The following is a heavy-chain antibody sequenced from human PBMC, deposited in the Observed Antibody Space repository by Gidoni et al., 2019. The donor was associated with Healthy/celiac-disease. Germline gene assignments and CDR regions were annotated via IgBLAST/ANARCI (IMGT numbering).Heavy chain of an antibody. CDR1: GDSISSSSYY. J-gene: IGHJ4*02. V-gene: IGHV4-39*01. D-gene: IGHD1-1*01. Sequence: QLQLQESGPGLVKPSETLSLTCTVSGDSISSSSYYWGWIRQPPGKGLEWIGSIYYSGSTYYNPSLKSRVTISVDTSKNQFSLKLSSVTAADTAVYYCARRGTGTTFGYWGQGTLVTVSS. CDR2: IYYSGST. CDR3: ARRGTGTTFGY.